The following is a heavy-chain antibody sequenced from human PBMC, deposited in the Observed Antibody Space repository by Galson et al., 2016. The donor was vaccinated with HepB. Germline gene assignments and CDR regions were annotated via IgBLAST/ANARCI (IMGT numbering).Heavy chain of an antibody. V-gene: IGHV4-31*03. CDR3: AGAAGWLHFNY. D-gene: IGHD5-24*01. CDR1: GGSVRSGGHY. CDR2: IYYSGTT. J-gene: IGHJ4*02. Sequence: LSLTCTVSGGSVRSGGHYWGWIRQHPGKGPEWIGYIYYSGTTYYKPSLRSRVTISIDTSKDQFSLKLSSVTAADTAVYYCAGAAGWLHFNYWGQGTLVTVSS.